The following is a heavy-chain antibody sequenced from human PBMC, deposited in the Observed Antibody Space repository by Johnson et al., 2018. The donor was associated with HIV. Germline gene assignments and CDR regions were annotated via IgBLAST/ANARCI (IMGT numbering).Heavy chain of an antibody. J-gene: IGHJ3*02. V-gene: IGHV3-33*06. Sequence: QVQLVEFGGGVVQPGRSLRLSCAASGFTFRSYGMHWVRQAPGKGLEWVAVIWYDGLTKYYADSVKGRFTISRDNSKNTLYLQMNSLRAEDTAVYYCAKDKAVVTALYDAFDIWGQGTMVTVSS. CDR2: IWYDGLTK. D-gene: IGHD2-21*02. CDR1: GFTFRSYG. CDR3: AKDKAVVTALYDAFDI.